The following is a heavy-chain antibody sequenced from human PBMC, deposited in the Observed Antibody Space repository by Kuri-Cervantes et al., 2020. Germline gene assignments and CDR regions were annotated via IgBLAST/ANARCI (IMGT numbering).Heavy chain of an antibody. CDR2: ISSSGSYI. CDR3: ARHMGQWLATGFGY. Sequence: GESLKISCAASGLSFSSHSMNWVRQAPGKGLEWVSSISSSGSYIYYADSVKGRFTISRDNAKNSLFLQMNSLRAEDTAVYYCARHMGQWLATGFGYWGQGTLVTVSS. V-gene: IGHV3-21*01. J-gene: IGHJ4*02. D-gene: IGHD6-19*01. CDR1: GLSFSSHS.